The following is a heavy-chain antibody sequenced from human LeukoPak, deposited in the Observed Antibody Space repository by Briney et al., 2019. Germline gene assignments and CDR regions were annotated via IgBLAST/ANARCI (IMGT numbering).Heavy chain of an antibody. CDR1: GFTFSSYA. CDR3: AKDRDTSLPTRYSSGGSCHH. V-gene: IGHV3-23*01. Sequence: GGSLRLSCAASGFTFSSYAMSWVRQAPGKGLECVSAISGSGGSTYYADSVKGRFTISRDNSKNTLYLQMNSLRAEDTAVYYCAKDRDTSLPTRYSSGGSCHHWGQGTLVTVSS. J-gene: IGHJ5*02. CDR2: ISGSGGST. D-gene: IGHD2-15*01.